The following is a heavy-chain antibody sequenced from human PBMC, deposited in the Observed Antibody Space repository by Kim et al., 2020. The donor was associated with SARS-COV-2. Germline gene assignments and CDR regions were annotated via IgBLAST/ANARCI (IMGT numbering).Heavy chain of an antibody. CDR2: IIPIFGTA. V-gene: IGHV1-69*13. CDR1: GGTFSSYA. J-gene: IGHJ4*02. CDR3: ARDNSPDMYSSSWYVQFDY. D-gene: IGHD6-13*01. Sequence: SVKVCCKASGGTFSSYAISWVRQAPGQGLEWMGGIIPIFGTANYAQKFQGRVTITADESKSTAYMELSSLRSEDTAVYYCARDNSPDMYSSSWYVQFDYWGQGTLVTVSS.